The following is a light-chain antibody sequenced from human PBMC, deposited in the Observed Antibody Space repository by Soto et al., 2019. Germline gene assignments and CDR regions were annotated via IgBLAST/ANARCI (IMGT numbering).Light chain of an antibody. V-gene: IGKV1-5*03. Sequence: DIEMTQSPSTLSASVGDRVTITCRATQSLNIWLAWYQQKPGKAPKLLISKASSLESGVPSRFSGSGSGTEFSLTISSLQPDDFATYYCQQYKAYSYTFGQGTKLEMK. CDR2: KAS. CDR1: QSLNIW. CDR3: QQYKAYSYT. J-gene: IGKJ2*01.